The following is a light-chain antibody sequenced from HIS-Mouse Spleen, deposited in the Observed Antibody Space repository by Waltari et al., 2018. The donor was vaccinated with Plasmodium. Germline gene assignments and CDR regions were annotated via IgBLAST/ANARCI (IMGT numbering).Light chain of an antibody. CDR3: QRYNSYGT. CDR1: QSISSW. CDR2: KAA. Sequence: DIQMTQSPSTLSASVGDRVTITCRARQSISSWLAWYQQKPGKAPKLLSYKAASLESGVPSRFSGRGYGTEFTLTISSLQPYDFATYYCQRYNSYGTFGQGTKVEIK. V-gene: IGKV1-5*03. J-gene: IGKJ1*01.